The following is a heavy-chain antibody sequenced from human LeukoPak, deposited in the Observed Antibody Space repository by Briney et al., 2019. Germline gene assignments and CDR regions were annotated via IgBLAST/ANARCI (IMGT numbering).Heavy chain of an antibody. V-gene: IGHV3-20*04. CDR3: ARDGLYGSGTKWPDY. J-gene: IGHJ4*02. CDR2: INWNGGST. CDR1: GFTFDDYG. D-gene: IGHD3-10*01. Sequence: GGSLRLSCAASGFTFDDYGMSWVRQAPGKGLEWVSGINWNGGSTGYADSVKGRFTISRDNAKNSLYLQMNSLRAEDTAVYYCARDGLYGSGTKWPDYWGQGTLVTVSS.